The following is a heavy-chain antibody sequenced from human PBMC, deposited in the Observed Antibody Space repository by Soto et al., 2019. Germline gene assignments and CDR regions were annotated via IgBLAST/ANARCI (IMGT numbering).Heavy chain of an antibody. CDR1: GFTFSSYA. CDR3: AKLSITMVRGVSAFQGDFDY. D-gene: IGHD3-10*01. V-gene: IGHV3-23*01. Sequence: PGGSLRLSCAASGFTFSSYAMSWVRQAPGKGLEWVSAISGSGGSTYYADSVKGRFTISRDNSKNTLYLQMNSLRAEDTAVYYCAKLSITMVRGVSAFQGDFDYWGQGTLVTVSS. J-gene: IGHJ4*02. CDR2: ISGSGGST.